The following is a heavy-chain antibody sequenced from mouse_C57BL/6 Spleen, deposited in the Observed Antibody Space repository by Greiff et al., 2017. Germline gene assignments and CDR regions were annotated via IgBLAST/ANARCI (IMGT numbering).Heavy chain of an antibody. CDR2: IYPGDGDT. Sequence: VQLVESGAELVKPGASVKISCKASGYAFSSYWMNWVKQRPGKGLEWIGQIYPGDGDTNYNGKFKGKATLTADKSSSTAYMQLSSLTSEDSAVYFCASYGSSPYYAMDYWGQGTSVTVSS. CDR1: GYAFSSYW. V-gene: IGHV1-80*01. J-gene: IGHJ4*01. D-gene: IGHD1-1*01. CDR3: ASYGSSPYYAMDY.